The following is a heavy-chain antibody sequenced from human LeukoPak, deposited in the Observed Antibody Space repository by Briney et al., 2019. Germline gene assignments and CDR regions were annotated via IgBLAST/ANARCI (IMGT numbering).Heavy chain of an antibody. CDR3: ARAVDTAIVYNWFDP. CDR1: GGSFSGYY. Sequence: SETLSLTCAVYGGSFSGYYWNWLRQPPGKGLEWVGEINDSGSTNYNQSLKSRVTISVHTSKSQFSLKLSSVTASDTAMYYCARAVDTAIVYNWFDPWGQGSLVTVSS. J-gene: IGHJ5*02. D-gene: IGHD5-18*01. CDR2: INDSGST. V-gene: IGHV4-34*01.